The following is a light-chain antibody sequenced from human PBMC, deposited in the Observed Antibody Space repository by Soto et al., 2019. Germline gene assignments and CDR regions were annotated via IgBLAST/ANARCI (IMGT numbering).Light chain of an antibody. CDR3: QQYNNWLRT. CDR2: AAS. J-gene: IGKJ1*01. Sequence: EIVMTQSPATLSVSPGERATLACRASQSVSTKLAWYQQKPGQAPRLLIYAASTRASGVPARFSGSGSGTEFTLTISSLQSEDFAVYYCQQYNNWLRTFGHGTKVDIK. CDR1: QSVSTK. V-gene: IGKV3-15*01.